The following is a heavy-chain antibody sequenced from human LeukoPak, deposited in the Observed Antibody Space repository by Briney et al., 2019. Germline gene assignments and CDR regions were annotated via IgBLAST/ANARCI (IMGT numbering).Heavy chain of an antibody. V-gene: IGHV4-34*01. CDR2: INHSGST. CDR1: GGSFSGYY. Sequence: SETLSLTCAVYGGSFSGYYWSWIRQPPGKGLEWIGEINHSGSTNYNPSLKSRVTISVDTSKNQFSLKLSSVTAADTAVYYCARPADVGTRNDHDAFDIWGQGTMVTVSS. CDR3: ARPADVGTRNDHDAFDI. D-gene: IGHD1-1*01. J-gene: IGHJ3*02.